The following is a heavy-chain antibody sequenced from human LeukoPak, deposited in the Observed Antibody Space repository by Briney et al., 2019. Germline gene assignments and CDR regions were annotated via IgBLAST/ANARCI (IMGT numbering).Heavy chain of an antibody. CDR2: IYTSGST. CDR1: GGSISSYY. V-gene: IGHV4-4*07. J-gene: IGHJ6*03. CDR3: ARDVGDFWSGYYTDYYCYMDV. D-gene: IGHD3-3*01. Sequence: SETLSLTCTVSGGSISSYYLSWIRQPAGKGLEWIGRIYTSGSTNYNPSLKSRVTMSVDTSKNQFSLKLSSVTAADTAVYYCARDVGDFWSGYYTDYYCYMDVWGKGTTVTVSS.